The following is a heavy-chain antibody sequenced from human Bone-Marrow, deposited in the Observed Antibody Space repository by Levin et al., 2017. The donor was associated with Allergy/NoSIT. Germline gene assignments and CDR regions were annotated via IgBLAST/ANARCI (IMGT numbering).Heavy chain of an antibody. CDR3: TGITMVRGYYMDV. J-gene: IGHJ6*03. Sequence: GGSLRLSCAASGFTFSGSAMHWVRQASGKGLEWVGRIRSKANSYATAYAASVKGRFTISRDDSKNTAYLQMNSLKTEDTAVYYCTGITMVRGYYMDVWGKGTTVTVSS. CDR1: GFTFSGSA. V-gene: IGHV3-73*01. CDR2: IRSKANSYAT. D-gene: IGHD3-10*01.